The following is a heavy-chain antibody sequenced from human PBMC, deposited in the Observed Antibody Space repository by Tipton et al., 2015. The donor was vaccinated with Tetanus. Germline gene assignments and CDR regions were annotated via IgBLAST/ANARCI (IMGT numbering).Heavy chain of an antibody. D-gene: IGHD1-1*01. J-gene: IGHJ4*02. Sequence: TLSLTCAVSGVSIRNGGYSWSWIRQPPGKGLEWIGYTYHTGGTYYNPSLKGRVTISVDRSNNQYSLELTSVTAADTAVCYCARAPYNSPGKYYFDYWGQGTLVTVSS. CDR1: GVSIRNGGYS. CDR3: ARAPYNSPGKYYFDY. V-gene: IGHV4-30-2*01. CDR2: TYHTGGT.